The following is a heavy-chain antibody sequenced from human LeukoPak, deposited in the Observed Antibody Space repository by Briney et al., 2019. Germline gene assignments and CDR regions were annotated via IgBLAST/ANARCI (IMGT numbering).Heavy chain of an antibody. CDR3: ARDLTYSDDY. CDR1: GFTFSSYW. D-gene: IGHD5-18*01. J-gene: IGHJ4*02. CDR2: IKQDGSEK. V-gene: IGHV3-7*01. Sequence: GSLRLSCAAPGFTFSSYWMSWVRQAPGKGLEWVANIKQDGSEKYYVDSVKGRFTISRDNAKNSLYLQMNSLRAEDTAVYYCARDLTYSDDYWGQGTLVTVSS.